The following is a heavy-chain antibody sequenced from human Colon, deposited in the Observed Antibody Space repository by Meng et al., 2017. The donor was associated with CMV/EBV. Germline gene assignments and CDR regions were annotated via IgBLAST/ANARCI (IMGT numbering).Heavy chain of an antibody. J-gene: IGHJ6*02. CDR3: ARVRLAAAGSEPFSI. Sequence: GGSLRLSCEASDLTVSNNYMTWVRQTPGKGLECVSVIYADGTTYYADSVKGRFTISRDSFKNTLDLHLTGLRAEDTGVYYCARVRLAAAGSEPFSIWGQGTTVTVSS. CDR2: IYADGTT. V-gene: IGHV3-53*01. D-gene: IGHD6-13*01. CDR1: DLTVSNNY.